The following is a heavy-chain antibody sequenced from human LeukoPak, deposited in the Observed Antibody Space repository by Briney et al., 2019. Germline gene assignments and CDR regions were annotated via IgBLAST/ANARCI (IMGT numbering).Heavy chain of an antibody. CDR3: ARGNYGDDSYYFDY. V-gene: IGHV3-53*01. CDR1: GLTLSSKY. Sequence: PGGSLRLSCAASGLTLSSKYMSWVRQAPGKGGEGVSVIYTDGRTFYAASVKGRFTISRDSYKNTVYLQMNSLRVEDTAVYYCARGNYGDDSYYFDYWGRGALVTVSS. J-gene: IGHJ4*02. CDR2: IYTDGRT. D-gene: IGHD4-17*01.